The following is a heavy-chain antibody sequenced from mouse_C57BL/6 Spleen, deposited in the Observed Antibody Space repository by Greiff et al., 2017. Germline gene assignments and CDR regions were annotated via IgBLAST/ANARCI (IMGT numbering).Heavy chain of an antibody. J-gene: IGHJ1*03. V-gene: IGHV5-4*01. CDR1: GFTFSSYA. CDR2: ISDGGSYT. Sequence: EVKLMESGGGLVRPGGSLKLSCAASGFTFSSYAMSWVRQTPEKRLEWVATISDGGSYTYYPDNVQGRFTISRDNAKNNLYLQVSQLKSEDTAMYYCARDEGHDGYSRYFDVWGTGTTVTVSS. D-gene: IGHD2-3*01. CDR3: ARDEGHDGYSRYFDV.